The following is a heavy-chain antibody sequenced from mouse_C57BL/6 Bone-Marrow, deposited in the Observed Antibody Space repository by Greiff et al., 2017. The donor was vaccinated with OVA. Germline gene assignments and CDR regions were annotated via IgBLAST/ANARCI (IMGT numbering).Heavy chain of an antibody. Sequence: QVQLQQPGAELVRPGTSVKLSCKASGYTFTSYWMHWVKQRPGQGLEWIGVIDPSDSYTNYNQKFKGKATLTVDTSSSTAYMQLSSLTSEDSAVYCCARALYVVSLAWFAYWGQGTLVTVSA. CDR3: ARALYVVSLAWFAY. D-gene: IGHD2-12*01. CDR2: IDPSDSYT. CDR1: GYTFTSYW. V-gene: IGHV1-59*01. J-gene: IGHJ3*01.